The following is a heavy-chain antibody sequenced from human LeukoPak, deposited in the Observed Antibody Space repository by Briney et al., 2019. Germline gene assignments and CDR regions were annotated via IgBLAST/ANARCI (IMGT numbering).Heavy chain of an antibody. CDR3: TRESGSYHGNDY. J-gene: IGHJ4*02. CDR2: INPNNGAT. CDR1: GYTFTGYY. Sequence: GASAKVSCKASGYTFTGYYMHWVRQAPGQGLEWMGRINPNNGATNYAQKLQGRVTITGDTSISTAYMELSSLRSDDTAVYYCTRESGSYHGNDYWGQGTLVTVSS. D-gene: IGHD1-26*01. V-gene: IGHV1-2*06.